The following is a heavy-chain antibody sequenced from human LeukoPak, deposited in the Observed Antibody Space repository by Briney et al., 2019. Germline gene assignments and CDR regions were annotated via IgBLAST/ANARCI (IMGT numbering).Heavy chain of an antibody. Sequence: SVKVSCKASGYTFTSYGISWVRQAPGQGLEWMGWISAYNGNTNYAQKFQGRVTITRNTSISTAYMELSSLRSEDTAVYYCARAVGGIIDYMDVWGKGTTVTVSS. CDR1: GYTFTSYG. J-gene: IGHJ6*03. CDR2: ISAYNGNT. CDR3: ARAVGGIIDYMDV. V-gene: IGHV1-18*01. D-gene: IGHD3-10*01.